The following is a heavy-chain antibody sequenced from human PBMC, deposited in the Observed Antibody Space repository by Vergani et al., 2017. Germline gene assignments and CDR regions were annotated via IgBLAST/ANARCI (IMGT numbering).Heavy chain of an antibody. CDR2: ISYDGSNK. V-gene: IGHV3-30*18. Sequence: QVQLVESGGGVVQPGRSQRLSCAASGFTFSSYGMHWVRQAPGKGLEWVAVISYDGSNKYYADSVKGRFTISRDNSKNTLYLQMNSLRAEDTAVYYCAKEEWGIAAAGATPGFYMDVWGKGTTVTVSS. CDR3: AKEEWGIAAAGATPGFYMDV. CDR1: GFTFSSYG. D-gene: IGHD6-13*01. J-gene: IGHJ6*03.